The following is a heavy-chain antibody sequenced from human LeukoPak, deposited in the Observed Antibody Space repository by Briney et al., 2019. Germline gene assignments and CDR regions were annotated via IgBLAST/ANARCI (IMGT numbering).Heavy chain of an antibody. CDR1: GFAFSNFA. Sequence: GGSLRLSCAASGFAFSNFAMHWVRQAPGKGLEWVAVVSYEGTIKYYADSAKGRFSISRDNSANIISLQMNNLTTEDTAAYYCAREKFDSWGQGTLVAVSP. CDR3: AREKFDS. CDR2: VSYEGTIK. J-gene: IGHJ5*01. V-gene: IGHV3-30*14.